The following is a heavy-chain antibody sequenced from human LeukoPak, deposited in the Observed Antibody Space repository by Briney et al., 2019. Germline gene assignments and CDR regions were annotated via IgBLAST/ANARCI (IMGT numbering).Heavy chain of an antibody. CDR1: GFTFSSYG. CDR3: ARDVGSLRPTDAFDI. CDR2: IWYDGSNK. Sequence: PGGSLRLSSAASGFTFSSYGMHWVRQAPGKGLEWVAVIWYDGSNKYYADSVKGRFTISRDNAKNSLYLQMNSLRAEDTAVYYCARDVGSLRPTDAFDIWGQGTMVTVSS. J-gene: IGHJ3*02. V-gene: IGHV3-33*01. D-gene: IGHD1-26*01.